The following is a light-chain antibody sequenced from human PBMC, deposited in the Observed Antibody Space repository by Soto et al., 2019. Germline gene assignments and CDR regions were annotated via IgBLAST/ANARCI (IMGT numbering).Light chain of an antibody. J-gene: IGLJ3*02. CDR3: CSYAGSSTWV. CDR2: EGS. V-gene: IGLV2-23*01. Sequence: QSALTQAASESGSPGQSITISCTGSSSDVGSYNFVSWHQQHPGKAPKLMIYEGSKRPSGVSNRFSGSKSGNTASLTISGLQAEDEADYYCCSYAGSSTWVFGGGTKVTVL. CDR1: SSDVGSYNF.